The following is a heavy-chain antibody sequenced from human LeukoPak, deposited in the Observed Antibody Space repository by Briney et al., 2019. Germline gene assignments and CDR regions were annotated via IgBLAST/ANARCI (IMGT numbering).Heavy chain of an antibody. CDR3: ARVGSGVNGPVDY. V-gene: IGHV4-34*01. Sequence: KPSETLSLTCAVYGGSFSGYYWSWIRQPPGKGLEWIGEINHSGSTNYNPSLKSRVTISVDTSKNQFSLKLSSVTAAGTAVYYCARVGSGVNGPVDYWGQGTLVTVSS. J-gene: IGHJ4*02. CDR2: INHSGST. D-gene: IGHD3-10*01. CDR1: GGSFSGYY.